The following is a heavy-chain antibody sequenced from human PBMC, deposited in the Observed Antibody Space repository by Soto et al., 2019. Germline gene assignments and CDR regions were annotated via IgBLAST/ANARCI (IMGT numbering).Heavy chain of an antibody. D-gene: IGHD5-12*01. CDR2: ISDDGKNV. Sequence: QVQLVESGGGVVQPWRSLRLSCAASGFICSNYALHWVRQAPGKGLEWLAVISDDGKNVHYADSVKGRFTISRDNLKSTLYLQVSSLRPADTGRYYCANGAGRTGGFDYMLDLWGQGTVVTVSS. CDR1: GFICSNYA. V-gene: IGHV3-30*18. J-gene: IGHJ5*02. CDR3: ANGAGRTGGFDYMLDL.